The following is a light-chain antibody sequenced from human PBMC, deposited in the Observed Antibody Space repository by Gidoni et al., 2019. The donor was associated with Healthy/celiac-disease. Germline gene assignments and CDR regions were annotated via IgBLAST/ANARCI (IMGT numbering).Light chain of an antibody. CDR1: QSVSSN. J-gene: IGKJ1*01. CDR2: GAP. V-gene: IGKV3-15*01. Sequence: EIVMTQSPATLSVSPGERATLSCRASQSVSSNLAWYQQKPGQAPRLLIYGAPTRAIGIPARFSGSGPGTEFPLTISSLQSEDFAVYYCQQYNNWPPWTFGQGTKVEIK. CDR3: QQYNNWPPWT.